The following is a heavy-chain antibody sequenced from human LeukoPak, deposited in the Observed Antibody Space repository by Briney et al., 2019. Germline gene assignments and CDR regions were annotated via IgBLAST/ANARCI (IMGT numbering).Heavy chain of an antibody. Sequence: PGGSLRLSCAASGFTFSSYWMSWVRQAPGKGLEWVANIKQDGSEKYYVDSVKGRFTTSRDNAKNSLYLQMNSLRAEDTAVYYCARDHVRLVGSPPDVWGQGTTVTVSS. J-gene: IGHJ6*02. CDR2: IKQDGSEK. D-gene: IGHD3-10*02. V-gene: IGHV3-7*01. CDR1: GFTFSSYW. CDR3: ARDHVRLVGSPPDV.